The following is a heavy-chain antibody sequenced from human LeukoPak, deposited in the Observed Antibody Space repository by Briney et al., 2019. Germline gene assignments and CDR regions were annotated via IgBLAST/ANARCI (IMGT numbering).Heavy chain of an antibody. J-gene: IGHJ4*02. D-gene: IGHD1-26*01. CDR2: TPYDGNNK. V-gene: IGHV3-30*02. CDR1: RFTFSSYG. CDR3: VKDGDDSGSYLVY. Sequence: PGGSLRLSCAASRFTFSSYGMHWVRQAPGKGLEWVAFTPYDGNNKYYADSVKGRFTISRDNTKNTLYLKMNSLRAEDTAVYYCVKDGDDSGSYLVYWGQGTLVTVSS.